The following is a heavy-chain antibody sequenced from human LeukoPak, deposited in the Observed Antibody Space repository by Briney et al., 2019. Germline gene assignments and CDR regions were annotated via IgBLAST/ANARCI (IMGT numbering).Heavy chain of an antibody. Sequence: SETLSLTCTVSGGSISSYYWSWIRQPPGKGLEWIGYIYYSGSTNYKSSLKSRVTISVDTSKNQFSLKLSSVTAADTAVYYCARASSGWYNWFDPWGQGTLVTVSS. CDR2: IYYSGST. CDR3: ARASSGWYNWFDP. D-gene: IGHD6-19*01. V-gene: IGHV4-59*12. CDR1: GGSISSYY. J-gene: IGHJ5*02.